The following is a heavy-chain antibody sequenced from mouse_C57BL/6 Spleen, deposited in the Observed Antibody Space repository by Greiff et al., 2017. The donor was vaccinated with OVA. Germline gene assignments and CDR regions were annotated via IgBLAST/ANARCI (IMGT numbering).Heavy chain of an antibody. CDR2: IYPGSGST. CDR1: GYTFTSSW. J-gene: IGHJ4*01. D-gene: IGHD2-4*01. CDR3: ARSYYDYGYYAMDY. V-gene: IGHV1-55*01. Sequence: VQLQQPGAELVKPGASVKMSCKASGYTFTSSWITWVKQRPGQGLEWIGDIYPGSGSTNYNEKFKSKATLTVDTSSSTAYMQLSSLTSEDSAVYYCARSYYDYGYYAMDYWGQGTSVTVSS.